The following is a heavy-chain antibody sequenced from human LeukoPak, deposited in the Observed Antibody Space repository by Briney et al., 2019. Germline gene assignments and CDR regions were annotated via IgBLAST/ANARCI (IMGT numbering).Heavy chain of an antibody. V-gene: IGHV3-53*01. Sequence: GGSLRLSCAASGFTVSSNYMSWVRQAPGKGLEWVSVIYFGGSTYYADSVKGRFTSSRDNSKNTVYLQMNSLRVEDTAVYYCAIVGAGSRYGYADYWGQGTLVTVSS. CDR1: GFTVSSNY. CDR3: AIVGAGSRYGYADY. CDR2: IYFGGST. J-gene: IGHJ4*02. D-gene: IGHD5-18*01.